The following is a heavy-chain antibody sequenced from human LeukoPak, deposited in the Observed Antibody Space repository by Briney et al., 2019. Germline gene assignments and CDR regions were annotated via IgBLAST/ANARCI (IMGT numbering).Heavy chain of an antibody. V-gene: IGHV4-39*01. J-gene: IGHJ4*02. D-gene: IGHD4-17*01. Sequence: NPSETLSLTCTVSGGSISSSSYYWGWIRQPPGKGLEWIGSIYYSGSTYYNPSLKSRVTISVDTSKNQFSLKLSSVTAADTAVYYCARHGTKVTTPFDYWGQGTLVTVSS. CDR1: GGSISSSSYY. CDR3: ARHGTKVTTPFDY. CDR2: IYYSGST.